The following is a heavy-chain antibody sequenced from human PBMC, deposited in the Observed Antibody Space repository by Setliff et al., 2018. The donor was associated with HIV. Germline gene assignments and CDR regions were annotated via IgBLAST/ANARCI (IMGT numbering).Heavy chain of an antibody. CDR2: INQSGST. CDR1: GGSFSGHY. V-gene: IGHV4-34*01. CDR3: VTSSSWSSRLNF. Sequence: SETLSLTCAVYGGSFSGHYWSWFRQPPGKGLEWIGEINQSGSTAYNPSLKSRVTISVDTSKNQFSLKVTSVTAADTAVYYCVTSSSWSSRLNFWGQGMLVTVSS. J-gene: IGHJ4*02. D-gene: IGHD6-13*01.